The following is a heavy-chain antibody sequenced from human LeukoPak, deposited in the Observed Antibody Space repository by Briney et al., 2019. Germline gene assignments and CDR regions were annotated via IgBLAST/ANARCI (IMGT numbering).Heavy chain of an antibody. CDR3: ARSPTVGAINDAFDI. Sequence: SVKVSCKASGFTFTSSAVQWVRQARGQRLEWIGWIVVGSGNTNYAQKFQERVTITRDMSTSTAYMELSSLRSEDTAVYYCARSPTVGAINDAFDIWGQGTVVTVSS. V-gene: IGHV1-58*01. CDR2: IVVGSGNT. CDR1: GFTFTSSA. J-gene: IGHJ3*02. D-gene: IGHD4-23*01.